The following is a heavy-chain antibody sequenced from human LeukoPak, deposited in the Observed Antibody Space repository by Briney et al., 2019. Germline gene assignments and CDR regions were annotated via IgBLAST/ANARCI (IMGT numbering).Heavy chain of an antibody. J-gene: IGHJ5*02. CDR1: GFTFSSYV. CDR3: AKGGYCSSTSCYVGWFDP. Sequence: GGSLRLSCAASGFTFSSYVMNWVRQAPGKGLEWVSVISGGGGSTYYADSVKGRFTISGDNSKNTLFLQMNSLRAEDTAVYYCAKGGYCSSTSCYVGWFDPWGQGTLVTVSS. D-gene: IGHD2-2*01. V-gene: IGHV3-23*01. CDR2: ISGGGGST.